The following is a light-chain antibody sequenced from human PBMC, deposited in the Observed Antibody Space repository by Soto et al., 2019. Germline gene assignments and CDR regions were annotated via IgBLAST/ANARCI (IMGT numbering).Light chain of an antibody. CDR3: CSYAGSYTLV. CDR2: DVN. V-gene: IGLV2-11*01. J-gene: IGLJ3*02. Sequence: QSALTQPRSVSGSPGQSVTISCTGTSSDVGGYEYVSWYQHHPGKAPKLMIYDVNKRPSGVPDRFSGSKSGNTASLTISGLQAEEEADYYCCSYAGSYTLVFGGGTKLTVL. CDR1: SSDVGGYEY.